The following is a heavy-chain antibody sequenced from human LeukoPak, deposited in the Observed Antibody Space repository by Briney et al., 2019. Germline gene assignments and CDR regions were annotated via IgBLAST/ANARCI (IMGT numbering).Heavy chain of an antibody. V-gene: IGHV3-23*01. D-gene: IGHD2-2*01. CDR3: AKARDIVVVPAAMCALDV. CDR2: VSGSGGYT. J-gene: IGHJ6*02. Sequence: GGSLRLSCAATGFTFSNYAMNWVRQAPGKRLEWVSAVSGSGGYTYYVDSVRGRFTISRDNSKNTLYLQLNSLTAEDTAVYYCAKARDIVVVPAAMCALDVWGQGTTVTVSS. CDR1: GFTFSNYA.